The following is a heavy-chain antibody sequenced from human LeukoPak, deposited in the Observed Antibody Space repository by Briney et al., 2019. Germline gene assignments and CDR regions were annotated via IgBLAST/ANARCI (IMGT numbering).Heavy chain of an antibody. Sequence: TGGSLRLSCAASGLTFSSYWMSWVRQAPGKGLEWVANIKQDGSEKYYVDSVKGRFTISRDNAKNSLYLQMNSLRAEYTAVYYCASRLRDYWGQGTLVSVSS. V-gene: IGHV3-7*01. D-gene: IGHD2-8*01. J-gene: IGHJ4*02. CDR1: GLTFSSYW. CDR2: IKQDGSEK. CDR3: ASRLRDY.